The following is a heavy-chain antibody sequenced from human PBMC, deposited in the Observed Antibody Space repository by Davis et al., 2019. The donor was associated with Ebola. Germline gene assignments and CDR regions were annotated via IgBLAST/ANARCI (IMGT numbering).Heavy chain of an antibody. CDR1: EFAFNIYW. D-gene: IGHD4-17*01. CDR2: ILGDGTGP. J-gene: IGHJ6*03. Sequence: GESLKISCAASEFAFNIYWMEWVRRAPGKGLEWVSRILGDGTGPRYAASVKGRFTISRDNARDTLYLQMNSLTVEDTAVYYCARAAFSYGEGYMDVWGKGTPVTVSS. CDR3: ARAAFSYGEGYMDV. V-gene: IGHV3-74*01.